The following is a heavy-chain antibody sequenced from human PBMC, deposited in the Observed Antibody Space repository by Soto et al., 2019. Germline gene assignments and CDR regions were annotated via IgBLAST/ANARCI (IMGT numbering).Heavy chain of an antibody. D-gene: IGHD3-3*01. Sequence: GGSLRLSCAASGFTFSDYYMSWIRQAPGKGLEWVSYISSSGSTIYYADSVKGRFTISRDNAKNSLYLQMNSLRAEDTAVYYCASQYYDFWSGYNDAFDIWGQGTMVTVSS. CDR1: GFTFSDYY. CDR3: ASQYYDFWSGYNDAFDI. V-gene: IGHV3-11*01. J-gene: IGHJ3*02. CDR2: ISSSGSTI.